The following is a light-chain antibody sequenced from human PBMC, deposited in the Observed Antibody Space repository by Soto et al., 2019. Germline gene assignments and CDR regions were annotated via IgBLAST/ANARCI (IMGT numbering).Light chain of an antibody. V-gene: IGLV4-69*01. J-gene: IGLJ2*01. CDR3: QNWGTGIQGV. Sequence: QSVLTQSPSASASLGASVKLTCTLSSGHSSYAIAWHQQQPEKGPRYLMKLNSDGSHSKGDGIPDRFSGSSSGAERYLTISSLQSEDEADDYCQNWGTGIQGVFGGGTKLTVL. CDR1: SGHSSYA. CDR2: LNSDGSH.